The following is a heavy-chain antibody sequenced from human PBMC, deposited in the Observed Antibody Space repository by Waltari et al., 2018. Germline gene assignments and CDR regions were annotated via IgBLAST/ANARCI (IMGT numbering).Heavy chain of an antibody. CDR1: GDSISGSYG. D-gene: IGHD1-26*01. CDR2: IHGSVRS. J-gene: IGHJ4*02. Sequence: QVQLQESGPGLVTPSGTLSVTCPVSGDSISGSYGWSWVRQPPGKGLEWIGQIHGSVRSNYNPSLESRLTGSMDTSSNHFSLTVTSATAADTAIYYCARDRGRGLYLDSWGQGTLVTVSP. CDR3: ARDRGRGLYLDS. V-gene: IGHV4-4*02.